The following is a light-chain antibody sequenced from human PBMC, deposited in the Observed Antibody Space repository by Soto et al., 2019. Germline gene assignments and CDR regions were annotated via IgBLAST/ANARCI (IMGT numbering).Light chain of an antibody. J-gene: IGLJ2*01. Sequence: QSALTQPVSVSRSPGQSMTISCTGTSSDVGGYKYVSLYQQHLGKAPKLIIYEVSNRPSGVSSRFSGSKSGNTASLTISGLQAEDEADYYCSSYTSSSTLEVVFGGWTKLTVL. V-gene: IGLV2-14*01. CDR2: EVS. CDR3: SSYTSSSTLEVV. CDR1: SSDVGGYKY.